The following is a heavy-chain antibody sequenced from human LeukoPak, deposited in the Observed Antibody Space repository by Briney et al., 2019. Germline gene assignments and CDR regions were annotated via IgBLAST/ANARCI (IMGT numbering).Heavy chain of an antibody. V-gene: IGHV1-2*02. Sequence: ASVKVSCKASGYTFTGYYMHWVRQAPRQGLEWMGWINPNSGGTNYAQKLQGRVTMTRDTSISTAYMELSRLRSDDTAVYYCARDLAIFGVVIILPYYYGMDVWGQGTTVTVSS. D-gene: IGHD3-3*01. CDR2: INPNSGGT. CDR1: GYTFTGYY. J-gene: IGHJ6*02. CDR3: ARDLAIFGVVIILPYYYGMDV.